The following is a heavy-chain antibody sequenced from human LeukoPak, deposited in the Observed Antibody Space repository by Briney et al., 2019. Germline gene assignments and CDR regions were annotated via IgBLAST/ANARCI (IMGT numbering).Heavy chain of an antibody. CDR3: ARDSEGGDY. CDR2: IWYDGSNK. V-gene: IGHV3-33*01. D-gene: IGHD1-26*01. CDR1: GFTFSSYG. Sequence: PGGSLRLSCAASGFTFSSYGMHWVRQAPGMGLEWVAVIWYDGSNKYYADSVKGRFTISRDNSKNTLYLRMNSLRAEDTAVYYCARDSEGGDYWGQGTLVTVSS. J-gene: IGHJ4*02.